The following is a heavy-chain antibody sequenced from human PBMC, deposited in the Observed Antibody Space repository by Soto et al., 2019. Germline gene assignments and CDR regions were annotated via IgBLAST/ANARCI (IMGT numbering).Heavy chain of an antibody. Sequence: SVKVSCKASGSGFISSGIQWVRQAHGQRLEWIGWIVVASGQTNYAQNFRGRVAITRDTSPATAYIELTGLTSEDTAVYFCSADCPDIGVGWWVWGQGTTVTV. J-gene: IGHJ6*02. CDR3: SADCPDIGVGWWV. CDR2: IVVASGQT. D-gene: IGHD2-15*01. CDR1: GSGFISSG. V-gene: IGHV1-58*02.